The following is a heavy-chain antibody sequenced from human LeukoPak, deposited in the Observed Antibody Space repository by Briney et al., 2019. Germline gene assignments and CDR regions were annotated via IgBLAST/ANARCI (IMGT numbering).Heavy chain of an antibody. CDR2: ISGGGITT. CDR1: GFTFSNYA. J-gene: IGHJ4*02. V-gene: IGHV3-23*01. Sequence: GGSLRLSCAASGFTFSNYAMSWVRQAPGQGLEWVSTISGGGITTYSADSVKGRFTISRDNSKNTLYLQMNSLRAEDTAVYYCARDPRDGYNPSFDYWGQGTLVTVSS. CDR3: ARDPRDGYNPSFDY. D-gene: IGHD5-24*01.